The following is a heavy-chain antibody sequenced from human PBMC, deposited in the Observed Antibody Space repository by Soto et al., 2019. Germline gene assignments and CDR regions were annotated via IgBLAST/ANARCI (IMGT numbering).Heavy chain of an antibody. CDR1: GYSFTSYW. D-gene: IGHD3-3*01. Sequence: LGESLKISCKGSGYSFTSYWIGWVRQMPGKGLEWMGIIYPGDSDTRYSPSFQGQVTISADKSISTAYLQWSSLKASDTAMYYCVRQASTIFGVVKDYYYYYGMDVWGQGTTVTVSS. CDR3: VRQASTIFGVVKDYYYYYGMDV. V-gene: IGHV5-51*01. CDR2: IYPGDSDT. J-gene: IGHJ6*02.